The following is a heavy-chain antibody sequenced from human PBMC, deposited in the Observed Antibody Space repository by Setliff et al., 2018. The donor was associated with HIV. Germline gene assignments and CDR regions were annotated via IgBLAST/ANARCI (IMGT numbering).Heavy chain of an antibody. CDR1: GFTFSRYG. CDR3: AKDYLSCRVVAATPTHTEY. CDR2: ISYDGSKK. J-gene: IGHJ4*02. D-gene: IGHD2-15*01. Sequence: PGGSLRLSCAASGFTFSRYGMHWVRQAPGKGLEWVAFISYDGSKKYDADFVKGRFTISRDNSKNTLYLQMNSLRAEDTAVYYCAKDYLSCRVVAATPTHTEYWGQGTLVTVSS. V-gene: IGHV3-30*04.